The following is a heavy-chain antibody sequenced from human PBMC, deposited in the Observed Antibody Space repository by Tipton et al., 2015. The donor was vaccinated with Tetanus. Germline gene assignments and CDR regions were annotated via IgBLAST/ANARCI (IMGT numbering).Heavy chain of an antibody. CDR3: AKDGCFSVGCLGSDY. V-gene: IGHV3-74*01. CDR1: GFTFSSYW. CDR2: INSDGSST. J-gene: IGHJ4*02. D-gene: IGHD5/OR15-5a*01. Sequence: SGFTFSSYWMHWVRQAPGKGLVWVSRINSDGSSTSYADSVKGRFTISRDNAKNTLSLQMNSLRADDTAVYYCAKDGCFSVGCLGSDYWGQGNLVTVSS.